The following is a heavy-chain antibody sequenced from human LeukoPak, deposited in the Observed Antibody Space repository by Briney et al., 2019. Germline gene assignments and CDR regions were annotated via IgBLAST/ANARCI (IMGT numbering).Heavy chain of an antibody. V-gene: IGHV1-2*02. Sequence: GASVKVSCKASGYTFTKYAVNWVRQAPGQGLEWMGWINPNSGGTNYAQKFQGRVTMTRDTSISTAYMELSRLRSDDTAVYYCARDRYSYGYGNFKNYYYYMDVWGKGTTVTVSS. D-gene: IGHD5-18*01. CDR3: ARDRYSYGYGNFKNYYYYMDV. CDR2: INPNSGGT. CDR1: GYTFTKYA. J-gene: IGHJ6*03.